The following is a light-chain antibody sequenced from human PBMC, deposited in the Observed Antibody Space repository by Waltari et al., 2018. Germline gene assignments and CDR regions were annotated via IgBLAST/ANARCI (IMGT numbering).Light chain of an antibody. J-gene: IGLJ3*02. V-gene: IGLV2-18*02. CDR1: SSDVGNYNH. CDR2: EVT. CDR3: SSSTSSITLV. Sequence: QSALTQPPSVSGSPGQSVTISCTGTSSDVGNYNHVSWYQQSPGTAPKLIIYEVTNRPSGLPDRFFGSKSGNTASLTISGLQAEDESDYYCSSSTSSITLVFGGGTKLTVL.